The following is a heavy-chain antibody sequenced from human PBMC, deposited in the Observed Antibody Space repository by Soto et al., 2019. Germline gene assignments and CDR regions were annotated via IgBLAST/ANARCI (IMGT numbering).Heavy chain of an antibody. J-gene: IGHJ4*02. V-gene: IGHV4-31*03. Sequence: PSETLSLTCTVSGGSITYGGYYWTWIRQQPGKGLEWIGRVYHNGDTDFNPSLRSRLTMSVDTSRNQFSLTVNSVTAADTAVYFCARGASVFDYWGQGALVTVSS. CDR1: GGSITYGGYY. CDR3: ARGASVFDY. CDR2: VYHNGDT.